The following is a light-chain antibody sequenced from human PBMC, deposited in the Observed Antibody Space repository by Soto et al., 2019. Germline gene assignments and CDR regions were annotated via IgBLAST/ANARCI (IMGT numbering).Light chain of an antibody. CDR2: YVS. V-gene: IGLV2-14*03. J-gene: IGLJ1*01. CDR3: SSYTSSTTVYV. Sequence: QSALTQPASVSGSPGQSITISCTGTSSDVGGYNFVSWYQQHPGEAPKSVMFYVSNRPSGISSRFSGSKSGNTASLTISGLQAEDEAVYYCSSYTSSTTVYVFGAGTKLTVL. CDR1: SSDVGGYNF.